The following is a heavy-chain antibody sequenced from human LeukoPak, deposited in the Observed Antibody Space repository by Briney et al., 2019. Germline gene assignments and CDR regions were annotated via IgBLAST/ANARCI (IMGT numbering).Heavy chain of an antibody. Sequence: GRSLRLSCAASGFTFSSYWMHWVRQVPGKGLVWVARIKPGESSITYADSVKGRFTISRDNAKNTLYLQMDSLRAEDTGVYYCARSNQADDYWGQGTLVTVSS. CDR1: GFTFSSYW. CDR2: IKPGESSI. V-gene: IGHV3-74*01. CDR3: ARSNQADDY. D-gene: IGHD1-14*01. J-gene: IGHJ4*02.